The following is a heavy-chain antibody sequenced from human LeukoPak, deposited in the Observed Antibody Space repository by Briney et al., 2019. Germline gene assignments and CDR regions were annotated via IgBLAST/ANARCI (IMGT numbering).Heavy chain of an antibody. CDR2: IKQDGSEK. V-gene: IGHV3-7*03. CDR1: GFTFSSYW. Sequence: GGSLRLSCAASGFTFSSYWMSWVRQAPGKGLEWVANIKQDGSEKYYVDSVKGQFTISRDNAKNSLYLQMNSLRAEDTAVYYCARGIVVVPAAIPYWGQGTLVTVSS. J-gene: IGHJ4*02. CDR3: ARGIVVVPAAIPY. D-gene: IGHD2-2*01.